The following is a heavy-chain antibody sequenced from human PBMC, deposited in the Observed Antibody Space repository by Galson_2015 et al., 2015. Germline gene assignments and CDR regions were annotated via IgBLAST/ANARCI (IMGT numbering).Heavy chain of an antibody. J-gene: IGHJ2*01. D-gene: IGHD4-17*01. V-gene: IGHV3-23*01. Sequence: SLRLSCAASGFTFSNYAMTWVRQAPGGGLEWVSGISAIGGSTNYADAVKGQFTISRDNSKNTLYLQMNNLKAEDTAVYYCARDRLTVARWYFDLRGRGALVTVSS. CDR3: ARDRLTVARWYFDL. CDR1: GFTFSNYA. CDR2: ISAIGGST.